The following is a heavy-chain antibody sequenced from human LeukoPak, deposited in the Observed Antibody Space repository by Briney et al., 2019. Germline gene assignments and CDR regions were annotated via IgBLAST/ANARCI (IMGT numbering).Heavy chain of an antibody. CDR3: ARVFTMVNLDEDY. J-gene: IGHJ4*02. CDR2: IQQDGSEK. D-gene: IGHD3-10*01. CDR1: GFTFSTYW. Sequence: PGGSLRLSCAASGFTFSTYWMSWVRQAPGKGLEWVANIQQDGSEKYYVDSVKGRFTISRDNAKNSLYLQMNSLRAEDTAVYYCARVFTMVNLDEDYWGQGTLVTVSS. V-gene: IGHV3-7*01.